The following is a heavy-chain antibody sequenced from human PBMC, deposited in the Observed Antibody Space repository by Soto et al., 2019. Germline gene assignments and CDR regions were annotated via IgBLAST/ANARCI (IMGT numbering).Heavy chain of an antibody. Sequence: PSETLSLTCSVSDDSINSDKYYWGWIRQPPGKGLEWIGSIYYRGNAYYNPSLQTRVTISLDKSKSQFSLKLNSVTAADSAVYFCARLEGLGPISYYFDFRGPGALVTGSS. CDR1: DDSINSDKYY. J-gene: IGHJ4*02. D-gene: IGHD3-9*01. V-gene: IGHV4-39*01. CDR2: IYYRGNA. CDR3: ARLEGLGPISYYFDF.